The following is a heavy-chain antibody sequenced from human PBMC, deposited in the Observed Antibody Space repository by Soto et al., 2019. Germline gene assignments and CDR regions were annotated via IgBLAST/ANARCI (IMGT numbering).Heavy chain of an antibody. D-gene: IGHD2-21*02. CDR2: LQTDGSHP. CDR1: GFTFDYYW. CDR3: ARGGDPDY. J-gene: IGHJ4*02. Sequence: EVQLVESGGGLVQPGGSLRLSCVASGFTFDYYWMHWVRQAPGEGLMWVSRLQTDGSHPDYADSVKGRFTISSDNAKNTLYRQMHDLRAGDKAVYYCARGGDPDYWGKGTVVTVSS. V-gene: IGHV3-74*01.